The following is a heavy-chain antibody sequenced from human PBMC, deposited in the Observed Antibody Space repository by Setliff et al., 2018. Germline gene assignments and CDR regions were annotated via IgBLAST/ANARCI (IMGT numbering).Heavy chain of an antibody. J-gene: IGHJ6*03. CDR3: ARTINFLGSGTWGYMDV. D-gene: IGHD3-10*01. Sequence: SETLSLTCTVSGGTLTDYFWSWVRQPPGKRLEWIGDIDHGGGSSYNPSLQSRVTLSLDTSENEFSLRLTSVTAADTAVYFCARTINFLGSGTWGYMDVWGKGATVTVSS. CDR2: IDHGGGS. CDR1: GGTLTDYF. V-gene: IGHV4-34*01.